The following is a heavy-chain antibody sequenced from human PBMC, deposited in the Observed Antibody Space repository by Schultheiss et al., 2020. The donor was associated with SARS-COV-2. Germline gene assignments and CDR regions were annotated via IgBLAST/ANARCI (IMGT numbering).Heavy chain of an antibody. CDR1: GGSISSGGYY. CDR3: ARGVPTPGSGWSTYYFDY. J-gene: IGHJ4*02. CDR2: IYYRGST. V-gene: IGHV4-61*08. Sequence: SETLSLTCTVSGGSISSGGYYWSWIRQPPGKGLEWIGYIYYRGSTNYNPSLKSRVTISVDTSKNQFSLKLSSVTAADTAVYYCARGVPTPGSGWSTYYFDYWGQGTLVTVSS. D-gene: IGHD6-19*01.